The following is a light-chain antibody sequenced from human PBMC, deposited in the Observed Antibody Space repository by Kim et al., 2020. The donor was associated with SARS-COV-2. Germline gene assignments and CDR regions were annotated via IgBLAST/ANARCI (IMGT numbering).Light chain of an antibody. CDR3: QQYSTNLYT. CDR2: RAS. J-gene: IGKJ2*01. Sequence: DIQMTQSPSTLSASVGDSVTITCRASQSISDWLAWYQQQPGTAPKLLVYRASSLERGVPSRFSGSGSGTEFTLTIYSLRPDDFATYYCQQYSTNLYTFGQGTKVDIK. CDR1: QSISDW. V-gene: IGKV1-5*03.